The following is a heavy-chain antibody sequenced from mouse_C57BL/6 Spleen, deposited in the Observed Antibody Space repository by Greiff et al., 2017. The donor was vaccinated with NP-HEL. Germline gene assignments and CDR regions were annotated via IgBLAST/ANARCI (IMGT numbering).Heavy chain of an antibody. CDR1: GYSITSGYY. J-gene: IGHJ4*01. CDR2: ISDDGSN. D-gene: IGHD3-2*02. Sequence: VQLKESGPGLVKPSQSLSLTCSVTGYSITSGYYWNWIRQFPGNKLEWMGYISDDGSNNYNPSLKNRISITRDTSKNQFFLKLNSVTTEDTATYYCARDQAAGAMDYWGQGTSVTVSS. V-gene: IGHV3-6*01. CDR3: ARDQAAGAMDY.